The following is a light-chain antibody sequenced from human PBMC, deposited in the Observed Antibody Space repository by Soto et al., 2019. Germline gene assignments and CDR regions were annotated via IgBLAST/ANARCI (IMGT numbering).Light chain of an antibody. CDR3: QQYHNWPTGLT. CDR2: GAS. V-gene: IGKV3-15*01. J-gene: IGKJ4*01. Sequence: EVVMTQSPATLSVSPGERVTLSCTASQSVSGNLAWYQQKPGQAPRLLIHGASTRATDIPARFSGSGSGTEFTPTITSLQSEDFAVYHCQQYHNWPTGLTLGGGTKVDIK. CDR1: QSVSGN.